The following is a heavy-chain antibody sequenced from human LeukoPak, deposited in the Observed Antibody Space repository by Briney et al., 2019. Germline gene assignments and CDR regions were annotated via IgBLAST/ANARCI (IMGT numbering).Heavy chain of an antibody. CDR2: ISSSSSYI. D-gene: IGHD3-10*01. J-gene: IGHJ6*03. Sequence: PGGSLRLSCAASGFTFSSYSMNWVRQAPGKGLEWVSSISSSSSYIYYADSVKGRFTISRDNAKNSLYLQMNSLRAEDTAVYYCAKNQRLARGKSYYYMDVWGKGTTVTVSS. CDR3: AKNQRLARGKSYYYMDV. V-gene: IGHV3-21*04. CDR1: GFTFSSYS.